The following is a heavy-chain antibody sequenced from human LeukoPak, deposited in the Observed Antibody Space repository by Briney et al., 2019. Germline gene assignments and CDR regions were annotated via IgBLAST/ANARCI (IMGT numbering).Heavy chain of an antibody. J-gene: IGHJ4*02. CDR1: GFTFSDYY. CDR3: AKMATVTTRNYFDY. CDR2: ISSSSSYT. D-gene: IGHD4-17*01. V-gene: IGHV3-11*06. Sequence: KPGGSLRLSCAASGFTFSDYYMSWIRQAPGKGLEWVSYISSSSSYTNYADSVKGRFTISRDNAKSSLYLQMNSLRAEDTAVYECAKMATVTTRNYFDYWDRGTVVTVS.